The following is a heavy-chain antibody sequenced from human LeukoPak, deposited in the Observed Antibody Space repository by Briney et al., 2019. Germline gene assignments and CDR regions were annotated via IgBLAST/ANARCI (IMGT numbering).Heavy chain of an antibody. D-gene: IGHD5-12*01. Sequence: GASVTVSCKSSGYMFTIHGIHWLRQAPGQGLEWMGWISAQNGNTNYLQQFLGRVTMTRDTSASTAYMELRSLKSDDTAVYFCARESNGGYGFDFWGQGTLVTVAS. CDR1: GYMFTIHG. CDR2: ISAQNGNT. CDR3: ARESNGGYGFDF. J-gene: IGHJ4*02. V-gene: IGHV1-18*01.